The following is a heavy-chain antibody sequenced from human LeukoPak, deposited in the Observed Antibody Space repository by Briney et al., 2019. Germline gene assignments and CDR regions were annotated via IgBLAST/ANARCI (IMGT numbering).Heavy chain of an antibody. D-gene: IGHD2-2*01. Sequence: GRSLRLSCAASGFTFSSYGMHWVRQAPGKGLEWVAVIWSDGSDKYYADSVKGRFTISRDNSKNTLYLQMNSLRAEDTAVYYCAKDLVYLGYCSSTSCYAYAIDIWGQGTMVTVSS. CDR1: GFTFSSYG. CDR3: AKDLVYLGYCSSTSCYAYAIDI. V-gene: IGHV3-33*06. CDR2: IWSDGSDK. J-gene: IGHJ3*02.